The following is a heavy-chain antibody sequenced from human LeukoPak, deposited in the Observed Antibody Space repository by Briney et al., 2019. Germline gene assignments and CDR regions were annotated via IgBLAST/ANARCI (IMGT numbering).Heavy chain of an antibody. D-gene: IGHD3-22*01. V-gene: IGHV3-33*01. CDR2: IWYDGSNK. CDR3: ARASWGYYPHFDY. J-gene: IGHJ4*02. Sequence: GRSLRLSCAASGFTFSSYGMHWVRQAPGKGLEWVAVIWYDGSNKYYADSVKGRFTISRDNSKNTLYLQMNSLRAEDTAVYYCARASWGYYPHFDYWGQGTLVTVSS. CDR1: GFTFSSYG.